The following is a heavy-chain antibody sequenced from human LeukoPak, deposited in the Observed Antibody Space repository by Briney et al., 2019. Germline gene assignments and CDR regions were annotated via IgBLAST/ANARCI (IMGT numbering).Heavy chain of an antibody. CDR1: GFTFSSYS. CDR3: AKATQSAAGYFQH. CDR2: ISSSSSTI. J-gene: IGHJ1*01. V-gene: IGHV3-48*01. Sequence: GGSLRLSCAASGFTFSSYSMNWVRQAPGKGLEWVSYISSSSSTIYYADSVKGRFTISRDTSRNTLYLQVNSLKAEDTAVYYCAKATQSAAGYFQHWGQGTLVTVSS. D-gene: IGHD6-13*01.